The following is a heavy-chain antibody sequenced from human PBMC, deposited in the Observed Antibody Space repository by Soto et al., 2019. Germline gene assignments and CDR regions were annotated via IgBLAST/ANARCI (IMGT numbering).Heavy chain of an antibody. V-gene: IGHV4-59*01. D-gene: IGHD6-19*01. J-gene: IGHJ4*02. CDR3: ARGSGSAVAGTC. CDR2: IYYSGST. CDR1: GGSISSYY. Sequence: ASETLSLTCKVSGGSISSYYWSWIRQPPGKGLEWIGYIYYSGSTNYNPSLKSRVTISVDTSKNQFSLKLSSVTAADTAVYYCARGSGSAVAGTCWGQGTLVTVSS.